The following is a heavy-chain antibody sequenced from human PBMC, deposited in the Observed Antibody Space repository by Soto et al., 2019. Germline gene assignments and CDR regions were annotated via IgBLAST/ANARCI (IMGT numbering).Heavy chain of an antibody. Sequence: QVQLQESGPGLVKPSKTLSLTCTVSGGSISSYYWSWIRQPPGKGLEWIGYIYYSASTNYSPSLKSRVTISVDTSKNQFSLNLSSVTAADTAVYYCARHLPYCGGDCYSLDYWGQGTLVTVSS. CDR2: IYYSAST. CDR3: ARHLPYCGGDCYSLDY. CDR1: GGSISSYY. J-gene: IGHJ4*02. D-gene: IGHD2-21*02. V-gene: IGHV4-59*08.